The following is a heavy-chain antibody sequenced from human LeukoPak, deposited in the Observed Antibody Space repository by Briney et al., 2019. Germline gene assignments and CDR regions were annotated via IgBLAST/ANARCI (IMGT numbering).Heavy chain of an antibody. J-gene: IGHJ6*04. D-gene: IGHD3-10*02. CDR3: VELGITMIGGV. V-gene: IGHV3-74*01. CDR1: GFTFTTFW. CDR2: INHDGSST. Sequence: GGSLRLSCATSGFTFTTFWMHWVRQAPGKGLVWVSRINHDGSSTNYADSVKGRFTISRDNAKNTVYLQMNSLRAEDTAVYYCVELGITMIGGVWGKGTTVTISS.